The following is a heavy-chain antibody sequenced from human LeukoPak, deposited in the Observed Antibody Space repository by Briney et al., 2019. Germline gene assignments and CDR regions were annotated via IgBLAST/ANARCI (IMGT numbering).Heavy chain of an antibody. D-gene: IGHD5-18*01. CDR3: TKASGYSSGAVDY. Sequence: GRSLRLSCAASGFTFDDYGMHWVRQAPGKGLEWVSGISWNSGSIGYADSVKGRFTISRDNAKSTLYLQMNSLRADDMALYYCTKASGYSSGAVDYWGQGTLVTVCS. V-gene: IGHV3-9*03. J-gene: IGHJ4*02. CDR1: GFTFDDYG. CDR2: ISWNSGSI.